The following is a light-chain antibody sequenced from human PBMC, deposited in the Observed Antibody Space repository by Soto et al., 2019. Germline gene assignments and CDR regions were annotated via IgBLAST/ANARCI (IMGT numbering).Light chain of an antibody. V-gene: IGLV2-14*01. J-gene: IGLJ1*01. CDR1: ISDVGGYNY. CDR3: SSYTGTSTPYI. Sequence: QSALTQPASVSGSPGQSITISCTGTISDVGGYNYVSWYQQHPGKAPKPMIYDVSNRPSGVSNRFSGSKSGNTASLTISGLQAEDEDDYYCSSYTGTSTPYIFGTGTKLTVL. CDR2: DVS.